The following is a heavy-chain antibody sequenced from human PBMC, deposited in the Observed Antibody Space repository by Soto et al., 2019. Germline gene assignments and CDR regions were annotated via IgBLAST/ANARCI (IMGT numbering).Heavy chain of an antibody. CDR1: GIPVSSNY. D-gene: IGHD3-10*01. J-gene: IGHJ6*02. CDR3: ARDGPYYYASRMDG. CDR2: LHSGGDT. V-gene: IGHV3-53*04. Sequence: EVQLVESGGGLVQPGGSLRLSCVASGIPVSSNYMTWVRQAPGKGLEWVSVLHSGGDTYYANSVKGRFTISRDDSTNTLFLQMNSLTAEDTAVYYCARDGPYYYASRMDGWGQGTTVTVSS.